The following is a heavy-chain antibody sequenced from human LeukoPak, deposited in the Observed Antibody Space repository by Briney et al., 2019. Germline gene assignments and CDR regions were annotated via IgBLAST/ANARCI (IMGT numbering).Heavy chain of an antibody. CDR3: AKNPHPVYYDSSGYYGF. CDR1: GFTFSSYP. CDR2: FSGSGGST. V-gene: IGHV3-23*01. D-gene: IGHD3-22*01. Sequence: GGSWRLSCAALGFTFSSYPMSWVRQAPGKGLEWVSAFSGSGGSTYYADSVKGRFTISRDNSKNTLYLQMNSLRAEDTAVYYCAKNPHPVYYDSSGYYGFWGQGTLVTVSS. J-gene: IGHJ4*02.